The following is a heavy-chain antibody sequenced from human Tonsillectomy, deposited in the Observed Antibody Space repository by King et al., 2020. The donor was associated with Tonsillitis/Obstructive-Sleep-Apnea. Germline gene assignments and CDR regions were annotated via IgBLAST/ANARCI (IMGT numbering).Heavy chain of an antibody. V-gene: IGHV4-34*01. Sequence: VQLQQWGAGLLKSSETLSLTCAVYGGSFSGYYWSWLRQPPGKGLEWIGEINHSGSTNYNPSLKSRVTISVDTSKNQFSLQLSSVTAADTAVYYCASGSKAYYYYDMDVWAQGTTVTVSS. CDR2: INHSGST. D-gene: IGHD2-2*01. CDR1: GGSFSGYY. CDR3: ASGSKAYYYYDMDV. J-gene: IGHJ6*02.